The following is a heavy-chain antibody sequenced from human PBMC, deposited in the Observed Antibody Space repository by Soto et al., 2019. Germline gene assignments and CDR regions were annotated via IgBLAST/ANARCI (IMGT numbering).Heavy chain of an antibody. CDR3: ARGIATGQLDP. D-gene: IGHD2-15*01. V-gene: IGHV1-3*01. Sequence: ASVKVSCNASGYAFPSYTMDLGRQAPGQRLEWMGWINPDNGNTKSSQKFQDRVIITRDTSASTAYMDLSSLRSEDTAVYYCARGIATGQLDPWGQGTLGNVSS. CDR1: GYAFPSYT. CDR2: INPDNGNT. J-gene: IGHJ5*02.